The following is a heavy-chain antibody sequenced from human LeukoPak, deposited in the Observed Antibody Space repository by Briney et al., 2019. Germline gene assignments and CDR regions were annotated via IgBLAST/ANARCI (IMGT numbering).Heavy chain of an antibody. CDR2: ISGSGGST. Sequence: GGSLRLSCAASGFTFSSYAMSWVRQAPGKGLEWVSAISGSGGSTYYADSVKGRFTISRDNAKNSLYLQLNSLRAEDTALYYCARDNPPDYWGQGTLVTVSS. CDR1: GFTFSSYA. CDR3: ARDNPPDY. V-gene: IGHV3-23*01. J-gene: IGHJ4*02.